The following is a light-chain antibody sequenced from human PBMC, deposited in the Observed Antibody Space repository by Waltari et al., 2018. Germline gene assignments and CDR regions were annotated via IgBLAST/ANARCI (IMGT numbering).Light chain of an antibody. CDR1: QSISSW. J-gene: IGKJ5*01. CDR3: QQRSNWPRIT. V-gene: IGKV1-5*01. Sequence: DIQMTQSPSTLSASVGDRVTLTCRASQSISSWLAWYQQRPGKAPKLLIYDAYSLKSGVPSRFSGSGFGTEFTLTISSLQPDDFATYYCQQRSNWPRITFGQGTRLEI. CDR2: DAY.